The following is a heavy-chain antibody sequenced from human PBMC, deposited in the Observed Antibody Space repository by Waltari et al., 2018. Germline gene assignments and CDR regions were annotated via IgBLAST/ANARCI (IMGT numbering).Heavy chain of an antibody. CDR1: GGSISSSSYF. J-gene: IGHJ6*02. CDR3: TKRTALDGMDV. Sequence: QLQLQESGRGLVKPSETLSLTCSVSGGSISSSSYFWGWTRQPPGEGLEWVGSIYYTGTTNYNPSLESRLTISIDTSKNQFSLKLTSVTAADTAVYYCTKRTALDGMDVWGQGATVTVSS. V-gene: IGHV4-39*01. D-gene: IGHD5-18*01. CDR2: IYYTGTT.